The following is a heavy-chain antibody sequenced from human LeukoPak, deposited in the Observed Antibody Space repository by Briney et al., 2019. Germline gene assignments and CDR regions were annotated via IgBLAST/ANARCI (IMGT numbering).Heavy chain of an antibody. CDR3: ARFPVYSSSSGPYDY. Sequence: PGGSLRLSCAASGFTFSSYWMHWVRQAPGKGLVWVSRINSDGSSTSYADSVKGRFTISRDNAKNTLYLQMNSLRAEDTAVYYCARFPVYSSSSGPYDYWGQGTLVTVSS. CDR2: INSDGSST. CDR1: GFTFSSYW. D-gene: IGHD6-6*01. V-gene: IGHV3-74*01. J-gene: IGHJ4*02.